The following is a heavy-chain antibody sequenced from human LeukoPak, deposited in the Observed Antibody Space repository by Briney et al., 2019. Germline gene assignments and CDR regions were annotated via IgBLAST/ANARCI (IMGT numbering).Heavy chain of an antibody. CDR1: GYSISSGYY. J-gene: IGHJ4*02. D-gene: IGHD3-9*01. CDR2: IYHSGST. Sequence: PSETLSLTCTVSGYSISSGYYWGWIRQHPGKGLEWIGSIYHSGSTYYNPALKSRVTISVDTSKNQFSLKLSSVTAADTAVYYCVRQGYDILTGYLLAYYFDYWGQGTLVTVSS. CDR3: VRQGYDILTGYLLAYYFDY. V-gene: IGHV4-38-2*02.